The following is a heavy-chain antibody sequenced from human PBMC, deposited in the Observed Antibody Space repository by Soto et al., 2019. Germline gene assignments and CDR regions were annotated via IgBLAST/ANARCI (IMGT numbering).Heavy chain of an antibody. CDR2: IYHGGST. Sequence: SETLSLTCAVSGGSISSSNWWSWVRQPPGKGLEWIGEIYHGGSTNYNPSVKSRITILVDESKKQLSLKLNSVTAADTAVYYCARSPRSSWYGVGAFEVWGQGTMVAVSS. V-gene: IGHV4-4*02. D-gene: IGHD6-13*01. CDR1: GGSISSSNW. J-gene: IGHJ3*01. CDR3: ARSPRSSWYGVGAFEV.